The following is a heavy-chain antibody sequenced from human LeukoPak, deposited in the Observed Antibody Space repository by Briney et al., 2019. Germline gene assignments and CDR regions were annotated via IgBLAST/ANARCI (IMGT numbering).Heavy chain of an antibody. V-gene: IGHV4-59*01. CDR1: GGSIINYY. Sequence: SETLSLTCTVSGGSIINYYWSWIRQPPGKGLEWIGYIYYSGRTNYNPSLKSRITISIDTSKNQFSLKLSSATAADTAVYYCARNDFWSGYSDWFDPWGQGTLVTVSS. CDR3: ARNDFWSGYSDWFDP. D-gene: IGHD3-3*01. J-gene: IGHJ5*02. CDR2: IYYSGRT.